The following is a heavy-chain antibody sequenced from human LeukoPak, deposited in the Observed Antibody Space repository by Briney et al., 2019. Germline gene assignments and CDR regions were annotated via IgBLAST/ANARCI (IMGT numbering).Heavy chain of an antibody. J-gene: IGHJ6*02. CDR2: INPNSGGT. V-gene: IGHV1-2*02. Sequence: GASVKVSCKASGYTFTGYYMHWVRQAPGQGLEWMGWINPNSGGTNYAQKVQGRVTMTRDTSTSTAYMELSRLRSDDTAVYYCARDFAYSKGYYYYYYGMDVWGQGTTVTVSS. CDR1: GYTFTGYY. CDR3: ARDFAYSKGYYYYYYGMDV. D-gene: IGHD4-11*01.